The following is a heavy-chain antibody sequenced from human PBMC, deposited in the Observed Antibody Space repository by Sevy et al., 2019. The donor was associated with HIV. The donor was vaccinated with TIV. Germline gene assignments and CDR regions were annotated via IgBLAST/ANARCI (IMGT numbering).Heavy chain of an antibody. CDR2: IYSGGNT. J-gene: IGHJ3*02. V-gene: IGHV3-53*01. CDR1: GFTVSNNY. D-gene: IGHD3-22*01. CDR3: ASLPNNYYDTSGYSGKDAFDI. Sequence: GGSLRLSCAASGFTVSNNYISWVRQAPGKGLEWVSVIYSGGNTYYADSVKGRFTISRDNSKNTVYLQMNSLRAEDTAVYYCASLPNNYYDTSGYSGKDAFDIWGQGTMVTVSS.